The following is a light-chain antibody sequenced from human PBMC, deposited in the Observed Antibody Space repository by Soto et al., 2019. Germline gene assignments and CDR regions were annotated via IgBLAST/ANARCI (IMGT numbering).Light chain of an antibody. Sequence: QSVLTQPPSVSWSPGQRAAISCTGGSSNIGAEYDVHWYQQLPGTAPKRLIYGDNNRPSGVPDRFSGSKSGTSASLAITGLQPEDEADYYCQSYDSSLTTFVFGTGTKVTVL. CDR2: GDN. J-gene: IGLJ1*01. CDR3: QSYDSSLTTFV. CDR1: SSNIGAEYD. V-gene: IGLV1-40*01.